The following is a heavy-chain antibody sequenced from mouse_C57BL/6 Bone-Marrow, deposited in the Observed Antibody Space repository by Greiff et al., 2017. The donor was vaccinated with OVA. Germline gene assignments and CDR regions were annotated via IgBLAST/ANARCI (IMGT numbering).Heavy chain of an antibody. Sequence: EVQLQESGAELVRPGASVKLSCTASGFNIKDDYMHWVKQRPEQGLEWIGWIDPENGDTEYASKFQGKATITADTSYNTAYLQRSSLTSEYTAVYYCTGGSGGYWGQGTTLTVSS. CDR1: GFNIKDDY. J-gene: IGHJ2*01. V-gene: IGHV14-4*01. CDR3: TGGSGGY. D-gene: IGHD1-1*01. CDR2: IDPENGDT.